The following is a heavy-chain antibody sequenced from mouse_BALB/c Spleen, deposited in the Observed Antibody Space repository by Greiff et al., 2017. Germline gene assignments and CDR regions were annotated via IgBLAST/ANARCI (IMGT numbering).Heavy chain of an antibody. V-gene: IGHV5-6-5*01. Sequence: EVMLVESGGGLVKPGGSLKLSCAASGFTFSSYAMSWVRQTPEKRLEWVASISSGGSTYYPDSVKGRFTISRDNARNILYLQMSSLRSEDTAMYYCARDGSDYFDYWGQGTTLTVSS. D-gene: IGHD2-2*01. CDR2: ISSGGST. CDR3: ARDGSDYFDY. CDR1: GFTFSSYA. J-gene: IGHJ2*01.